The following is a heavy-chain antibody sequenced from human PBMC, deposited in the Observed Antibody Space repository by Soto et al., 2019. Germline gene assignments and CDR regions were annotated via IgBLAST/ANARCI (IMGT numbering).Heavy chain of an antibody. CDR1: GFSLSTSGVG. Sequence: QITLKESGPTLVKPTQTLTLTCTFSGFSLSTSGVGVGWIRQPPGKALEWLALIYCDDDRRYSPSLKSRPTITKDTSKNPGVLTMTTMDPVDTATYYCAHPYSCSWSDYWGQRTLVNVSS. V-gene: IGHV2-5*02. J-gene: IGHJ4*02. CDR2: IYCDDDR. D-gene: IGHD6-13*01. CDR3: AHPYSCSWSDY.